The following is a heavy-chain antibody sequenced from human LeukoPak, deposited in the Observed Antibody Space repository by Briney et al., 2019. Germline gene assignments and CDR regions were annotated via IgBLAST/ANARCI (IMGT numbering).Heavy chain of an antibody. CDR1: GFTFSSYG. CDR3: ASGSGSYRTPYYYMDV. Sequence: GGSLRLSCAASGFTFSSYGMHWVRQAPGKGLEWVAFIRYDGSNKYYAGSVKGRFTISRDNSKNTLYLQLNSLRAEDTAVYYCASGSGSYRTPYYYMDVWGKGTTVTVSS. V-gene: IGHV3-30*02. J-gene: IGHJ6*03. D-gene: IGHD3-10*01. CDR2: IRYDGSNK.